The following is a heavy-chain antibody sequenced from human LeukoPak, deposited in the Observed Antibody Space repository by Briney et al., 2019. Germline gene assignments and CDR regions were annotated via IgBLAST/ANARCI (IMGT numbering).Heavy chain of an antibody. Sequence: GASAKVSCKASGYTFTGYYMHWVRQAPGQGLEWMGWINPNSGGTNYAQKFQGRVTMTRDTSISTAYMELSRLRSDDTAVYYCARDPPDDSSGYYASGDYWGQGTLVTVSS. V-gene: IGHV1-2*02. CDR1: GYTFTGYY. CDR2: INPNSGGT. D-gene: IGHD3-22*01. CDR3: ARDPPDDSSGYYASGDY. J-gene: IGHJ4*02.